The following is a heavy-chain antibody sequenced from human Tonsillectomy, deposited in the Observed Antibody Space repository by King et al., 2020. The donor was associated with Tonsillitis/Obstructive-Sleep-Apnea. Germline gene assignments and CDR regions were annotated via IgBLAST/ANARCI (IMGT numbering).Heavy chain of an antibody. V-gene: IGHV3-23*04. CDR2: ISGSNGGT. J-gene: IGHJ5*02. CDR3: AKDFAAVTGDPGS. D-gene: IGHD6-19*01. Sequence: VQLVESGGGLVQPGGSLRLSCVASGCTFSTYAMTWVRQAPGKGPEWVSGISGSNGGTYYADSVKGRFTISRDNSKNTLSLQMNSLRADDTALYYCAKDFAAVTGDPGSWGQGTLVTVSS. CDR1: GCTFSTYA.